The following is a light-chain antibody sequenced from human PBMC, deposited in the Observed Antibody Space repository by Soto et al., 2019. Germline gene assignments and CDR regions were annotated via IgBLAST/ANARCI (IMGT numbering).Light chain of an antibody. CDR1: SSDVGGYNY. V-gene: IGLV2-8*01. J-gene: IGLJ1*01. CDR3: CSYVGSNNYV. Sequence: QSALTQPPSGSGSPGQSVAISCTGTSSDVGGYNYVSWYQQYPGKAPKLIMYEVTKRPSGVPDRFSGSKSGNTASLTVSGLQAEDEADYYCCSYVGSNNYVFGTGTKVTVL. CDR2: EVT.